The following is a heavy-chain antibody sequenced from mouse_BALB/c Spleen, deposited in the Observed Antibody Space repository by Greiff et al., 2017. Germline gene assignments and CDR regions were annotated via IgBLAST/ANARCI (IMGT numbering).Heavy chain of an antibody. D-gene: IGHD2-12*01. Sequence: EVQLQESGAELVKPGASVKLSCTASGFNIKDTYMHWVKQRPEQGLEWIGRIDPANGNTKYDPKFQGKATITADTSSNTAYLQLSSLTSEDTAVYYCARVYDEGYYYAMDYWGQGTSVTVSS. J-gene: IGHJ4*01. CDR1: GFNIKDTY. CDR3: ARVYDEGYYYAMDY. CDR2: IDPANGNT. V-gene: IGHV14-3*02.